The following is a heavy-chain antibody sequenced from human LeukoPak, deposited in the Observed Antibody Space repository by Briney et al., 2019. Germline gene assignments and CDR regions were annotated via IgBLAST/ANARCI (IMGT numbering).Heavy chain of an antibody. CDR3: ARMVGVDPDY. CDR2: TYYRSKWHS. D-gene: IGHD2-8*01. V-gene: IGHV6-1*01. J-gene: IGHJ4*02. CDR1: GDSVSSKSAA. Sequence: SQTLSLTRAISGDSVSSKSAAWNWIRQSPSRGLEWLGRTYYRSKWHSEYAVSVKSRISINPDTSRNQFSLQLSSMTPEDTAVYYCARMVGVDPDYWGQGTQVTVSS.